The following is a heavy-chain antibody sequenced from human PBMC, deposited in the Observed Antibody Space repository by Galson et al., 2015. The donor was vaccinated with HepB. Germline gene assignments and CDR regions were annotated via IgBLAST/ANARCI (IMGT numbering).Heavy chain of an antibody. J-gene: IGHJ4*02. V-gene: IGHV3-9*01. CDR3: ARGSRTGELDY. D-gene: IGHD7-27*01. CDR2: INWNGGSI. Sequence: LRPSCAASGFTFEDYAMHWIRQGPGKGLEWVSRINWNGGSIVYADSVRGRFAISRDNAKNSVYLQLNRLRAEDTAFYFCARGSRTGELDYWGQGTLVTVSS. CDR1: GFTFEDYA.